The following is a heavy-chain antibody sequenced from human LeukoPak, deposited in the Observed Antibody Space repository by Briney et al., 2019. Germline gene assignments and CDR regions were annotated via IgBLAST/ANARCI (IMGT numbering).Heavy chain of an antibody. D-gene: IGHD6-13*01. CDR1: GYSFTTYW. CDR2: IYPGDSHT. V-gene: IGHV5-51*01. CDR3: ARLLGSSSSSWASFDY. J-gene: IGHJ4*02. Sequence: GESLKISCKGSGYSFTTYWIGWVRQIPGKGLEWMGIIYPGDSHTMYSPSFRGQVTMSADKSISTAYLQWSSLKASDTAMYYCARLLGSSSSSWASFDYWGQGTMVTVSS.